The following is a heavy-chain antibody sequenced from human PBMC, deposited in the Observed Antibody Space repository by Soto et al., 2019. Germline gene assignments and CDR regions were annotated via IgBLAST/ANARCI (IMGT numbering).Heavy chain of an antibody. CDR1: GFTFSSYG. V-gene: IGHV3-30*18. Sequence: GGSLRLSCAASGFTFSSYGMHWVRQAPGKGLEWVAVISYDGSNKYYADSVKGRFTISRDNSKNTLYLQMNSLRAEDTAVYYCAKDREDIVVVPAGFYYYYYMDVWGKGTTVTVSS. CDR3: AKDREDIVVVPAGFYYYYYMDV. D-gene: IGHD2-2*01. J-gene: IGHJ6*03. CDR2: ISYDGSNK.